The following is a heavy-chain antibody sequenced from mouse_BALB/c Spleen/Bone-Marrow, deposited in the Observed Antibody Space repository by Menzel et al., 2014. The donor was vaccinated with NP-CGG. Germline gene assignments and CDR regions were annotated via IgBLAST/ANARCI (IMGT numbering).Heavy chain of an antibody. CDR1: GDSITSGF. V-gene: IGHV3-8*02. J-gene: IGHJ2*01. CDR3: AGGAGYFVDY. Sequence: EVQLVESGPSLVKPSQTLSLTCSVTGDSITSGFWNWIRKFPRNKLEFMGYISYSGSTFYDPSLKSRISITRDTSKNQYYLLLNSVTTEDTATYYCAGGAGYFVDYWGQGTTPTVSS. D-gene: IGHD2-3*01. CDR2: ISYSGST.